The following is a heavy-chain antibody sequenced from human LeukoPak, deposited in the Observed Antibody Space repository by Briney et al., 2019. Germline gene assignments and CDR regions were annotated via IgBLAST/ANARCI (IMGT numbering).Heavy chain of an antibody. J-gene: IGHJ4*02. D-gene: IGHD5-18*01. CDR3: AKAKTQAMVLPGNY. V-gene: IGHV3-23*01. CDR1: GFTFSSYG. CDR2: ISGSGDTT. Sequence: PGGSLRLSCAASGFTFSSYGMHWVRQAPGKGLEWVSAISGSGDTTYYADSVKGRFTISRDNSKNTLYLQMNSLRADDTAVYYCAKAKTQAMVLPGNYWGQGTLVTVSS.